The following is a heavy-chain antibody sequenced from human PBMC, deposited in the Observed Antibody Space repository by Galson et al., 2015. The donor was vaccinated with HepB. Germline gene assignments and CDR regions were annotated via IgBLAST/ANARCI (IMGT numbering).Heavy chain of an antibody. D-gene: IGHD3-10*01. CDR2: ISGSGDIT. J-gene: IGHJ4*02. CDR3: AKVYYVSGIYKFFDY. CDR1: GFTFSNYG. V-gene: IGHV3-23*01. Sequence: SLRLSCATSGFTFSNYGMSWVRQAPGKGLEWVSVISGSGDITYYADSVKGRFTISRDNSKNTVYLQMNSLRAEDTAVYYCAKVYYVSGIYKFFDYWGQGTLVTVSS.